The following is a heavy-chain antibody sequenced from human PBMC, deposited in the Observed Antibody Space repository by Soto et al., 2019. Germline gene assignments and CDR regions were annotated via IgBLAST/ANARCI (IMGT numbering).Heavy chain of an antibody. CDR1: GYTFTGYY. CDR3: AKPWGSASYYLDY. J-gene: IGHJ4*02. Sequence: QVQLVQSGAEVKKPGASVKVSCKASGYTFTGYYMHWVRQAPGQGLEWMGWINLNTGGTNFAQKFQGRVTMTRDTSISTAYMELSRLRSDDTAVYYCAKPWGSASYYLDYWGQGTLVTVSS. CDR2: INLNTGGT. V-gene: IGHV1-2*02. D-gene: IGHD3-16*01.